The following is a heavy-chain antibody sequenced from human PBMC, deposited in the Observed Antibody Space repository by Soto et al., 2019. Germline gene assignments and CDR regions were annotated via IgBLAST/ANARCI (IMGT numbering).Heavy chain of an antibody. V-gene: IGHV3-15*01. D-gene: IGHD3-22*01. CDR2: IKSKTDGGTT. CDR1: GFTFSNAW. CDR3: TTDPTYYYDRSGYPCSY. Sequence: GGSLRLSCAASGFTFSNAWMSWVRQAPGKGLEWVGRIKSKTDGGTTDYAAPVKGRFTISRDDSKNTLYLQMNSLKTEDTAVYYCTTDPTYYYDRSGYPCSYWGQGTLVTVSS. J-gene: IGHJ4*02.